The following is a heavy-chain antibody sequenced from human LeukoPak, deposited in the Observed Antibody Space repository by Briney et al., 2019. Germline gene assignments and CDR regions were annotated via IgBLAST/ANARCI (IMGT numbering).Heavy chain of an antibody. CDR2: ISFNSDYI. Sequence: PGGSLRLSCVVSGFTFSAYSMNWVRQAPGKGLEWVSSISFNSDYIYYADSVKGRFTISRDDAKNSLYLQMNSLRAEDTAVYYCARSLGAFDAFDIWGQGTMVTVSS. CDR3: ARSLGAFDAFDI. D-gene: IGHD4/OR15-4a*01. V-gene: IGHV3-21*01. J-gene: IGHJ3*02. CDR1: GFTFSAYS.